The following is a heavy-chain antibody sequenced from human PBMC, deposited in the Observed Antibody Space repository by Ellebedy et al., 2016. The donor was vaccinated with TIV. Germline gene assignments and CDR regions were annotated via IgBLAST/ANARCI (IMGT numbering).Heavy chain of an antibody. Sequence: GESLKISCAASGFTVSSNYMSWVRQAPGKGLEWVSAISGSGGSTYYADSVKGRFTIARDNSKNTLYLQMNSLRAEDTAGYYCAKAPGEYSSSWYVTFYGMDVWGQGTTVTVSS. CDR3: AKAPGEYSSSWYVTFYGMDV. J-gene: IGHJ6*02. D-gene: IGHD6-13*01. V-gene: IGHV3-23*01. CDR2: ISGSGGST. CDR1: GFTVSSNY.